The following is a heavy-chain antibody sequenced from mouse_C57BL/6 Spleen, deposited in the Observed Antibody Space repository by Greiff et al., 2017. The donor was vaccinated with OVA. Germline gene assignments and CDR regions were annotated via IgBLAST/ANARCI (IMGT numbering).Heavy chain of an antibody. V-gene: IGHV1-59*01. J-gene: IGHJ2*01. CDR2: IDPSDSYT. CDR3: ARATTVLYFQY. CDR1: GYTFTSYW. Sequence: QVQLQQPGAELVRPGTSVKLSCKASGYTFTSYWMHWVKQRPGQGLEWIGVIDPSDSYTNYNQKFKGKATLTVDTSSSTAYMQLSSLTSEDSAVYHCARATTVLYFQYGAKGTTLRVP. D-gene: IGHD1-1*01.